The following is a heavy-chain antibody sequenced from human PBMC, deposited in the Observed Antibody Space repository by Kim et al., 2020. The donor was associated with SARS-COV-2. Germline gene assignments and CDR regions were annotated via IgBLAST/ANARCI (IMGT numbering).Heavy chain of an antibody. J-gene: IGHJ6*02. V-gene: IGHV3-48*02. CDR1: GFTFSSYS. Sequence: GGSLRLSCAASGFTFSSYSMNWVRQAPGKGLEWVSYISSSSSTIYYADSVKGRFTISRDNAKNSLYLQMNSLRDEDTAVYYCARLSRPFSYYYYGMDVWGQGTTVTVSS. D-gene: IGHD6-6*01. CDR3: ARLSRPFSYYYYGMDV. CDR2: ISSSSSTI.